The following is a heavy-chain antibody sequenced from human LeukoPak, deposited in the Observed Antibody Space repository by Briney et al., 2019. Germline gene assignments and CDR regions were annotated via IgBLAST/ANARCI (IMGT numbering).Heavy chain of an antibody. J-gene: IGHJ4*02. D-gene: IGHD6-19*01. CDR1: GYTFTGYF. CDR2: INPNSGGT. Sequence: GASAKVSCKSSGYTFTGYFVHWVRQAPGQGLEWMGWINPNSGGTNYAQKFQGRVTMTRDTSISIAYMELSRLRSDDMAVYYCARGVAGTPLTDYWGQGTLVTVSS. V-gene: IGHV1-2*02. CDR3: ARGVAGTPLTDY.